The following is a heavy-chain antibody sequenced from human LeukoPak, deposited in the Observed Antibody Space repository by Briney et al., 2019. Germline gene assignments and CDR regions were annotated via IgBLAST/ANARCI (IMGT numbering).Heavy chain of an antibody. CDR3: ARDPPYCSGGSCSEN. V-gene: IGHV4-39*07. Sequence: SETLSLTCTVSGGSISSSSYYWGWIRQPPGKGLEWIGSIYHSGSTYYNPSLKSRVTISVDTSKNQFSLKLSSVTAADTAVYYCARDPPYCSGGSCSENWGQGTLVTVSS. CDR2: IYHSGST. D-gene: IGHD2-15*01. J-gene: IGHJ4*02. CDR1: GGSISSSSYY.